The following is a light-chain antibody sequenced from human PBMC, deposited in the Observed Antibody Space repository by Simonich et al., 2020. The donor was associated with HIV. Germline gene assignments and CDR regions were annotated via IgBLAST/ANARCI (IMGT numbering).Light chain of an antibody. CDR1: SSDVGGYNY. CDR2: DVI. V-gene: IGLV2-11*01. Sequence: QSALTQPRSVSGSPGQSVTISCTGTSSDVGGYNYVSWYQQLPGKAPKLMIFDVIERPSGVPDRFSGSKSANTASLTISGLQAEDEADYYCSSYTSSSTLVFGTGTKVTVL. J-gene: IGLJ1*01. CDR3: SSYTSSSTLV.